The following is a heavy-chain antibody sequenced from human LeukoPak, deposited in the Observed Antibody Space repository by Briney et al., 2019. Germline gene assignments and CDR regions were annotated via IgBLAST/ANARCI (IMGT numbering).Heavy chain of an antibody. D-gene: IGHD3-22*01. V-gene: IGHV4-61*01. CDR1: GASINTNNYY. J-gene: IGHJ4*02. CDR3: ARGQDDRSGTFDY. Sequence: PSETLSLTCTVSGASINTNNYYLSWIRQPPGKGLDWITYMSPSGTTKYNPSLKSRVTTSVDTSRTQFSLRLSSVTAADTAVYYCARGQDDRSGTFDYWGQGILVTVSS. CDR2: MSPSGTT.